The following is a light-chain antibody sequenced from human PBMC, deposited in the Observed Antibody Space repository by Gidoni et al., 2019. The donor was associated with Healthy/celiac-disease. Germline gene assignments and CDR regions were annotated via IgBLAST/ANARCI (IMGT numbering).Light chain of an antibody. CDR2: LGS. V-gene: IGKV2-28*01. J-gene: IGKJ2*01. CDR3: MQARQTTYT. CDR1: QSLLHSNGYNY. Sequence: DIVMTQSPLSLPVTPGEPASISCRSSQSLLHSNGYNYLDWYLQKPGQSPQLLIYLGSNRASGVPDRFSGSGSGTDFTLKISRVEAEDVGVYYCMQARQTTYTFGQGTKLEIK.